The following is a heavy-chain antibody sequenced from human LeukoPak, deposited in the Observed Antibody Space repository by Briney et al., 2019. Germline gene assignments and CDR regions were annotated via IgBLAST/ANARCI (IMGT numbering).Heavy chain of an antibody. CDR3: ARESIAAAGRYYYYYMDV. CDR1: GGSISSYY. D-gene: IGHD6-13*01. CDR2: IYYSGST. V-gene: IGHV4-59*01. Sequence: PSETLSLTCTVSGGSISSYYWSWLRQPPGKGLEWIGYIYYSGSTNYNPSLKSRVTISVDTSKNQFSLKLSSVTAADTAVYYCARESIAAAGRYYYYYMDVWGKGTTVTVSS. J-gene: IGHJ6*03.